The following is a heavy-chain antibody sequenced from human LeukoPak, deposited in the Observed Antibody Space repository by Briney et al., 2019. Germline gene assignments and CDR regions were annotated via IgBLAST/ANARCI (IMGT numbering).Heavy chain of an antibody. CDR2: IYYSGST. CDR3: ARPHKNRYDSSGYILDY. J-gene: IGHJ4*02. V-gene: IGHV4-39*07. CDR1: GDSISSSSSY. Sequence: SETLSLTCTVSGDSISSSSSYWGWIRQPPGKGLKWIGSIYYSGSTYYNTSLKSRVTISVDTSKNQFSLKLSSVTAADTAVYYCARPHKNRYDSSGYILDYWGQGTLVTVSS. D-gene: IGHD3-22*01.